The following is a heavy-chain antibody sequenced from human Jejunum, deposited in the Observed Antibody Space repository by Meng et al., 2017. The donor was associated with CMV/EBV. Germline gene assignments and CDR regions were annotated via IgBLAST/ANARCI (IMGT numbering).Heavy chain of an antibody. Sequence: QGQVVQSGFWLKKPGASVKVSCKASGYTFTSYAMNWVRQAPGQGLEWMGWINTNTGNPTYAQGFTGRFVFSLDTSVSTAYLQISSLKAADTAVYYCARLYCSGGSCYTIDYWGQGTLVTVSS. CDR2: INTNTGNP. CDR3: ARLYCSGGSCYTIDY. J-gene: IGHJ4*02. CDR1: GYTFTSYA. D-gene: IGHD2-15*01. V-gene: IGHV7-4-1*02.